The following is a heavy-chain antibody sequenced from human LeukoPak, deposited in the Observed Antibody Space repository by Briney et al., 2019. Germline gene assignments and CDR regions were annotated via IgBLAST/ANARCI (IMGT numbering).Heavy chain of an antibody. J-gene: IGHJ4*03. Sequence: SETLSLTCTVSGGSISSYYWSWIRQPPGKGLEWIGYIYYSGSTNYNPSLKSRVTISVDTSKNQFSLKLSSVTAADTAVFYCASLRVPGYFDYWGQGTLVTVSS. D-gene: IGHD3-16*01. CDR1: GGSISSYY. CDR2: IYYSGST. CDR3: ASLRVPGYFDY. V-gene: IGHV4-59*01.